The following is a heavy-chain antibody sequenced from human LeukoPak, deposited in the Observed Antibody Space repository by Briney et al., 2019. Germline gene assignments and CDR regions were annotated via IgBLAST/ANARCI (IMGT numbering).Heavy chain of an antibody. CDR1: GGSFSGYY. J-gene: IGHJ5*02. Sequence: PSETLSLTCAVYGGSFSGYYWSWIRQPPGKGLEWIGEINHSGSTNYNPSLESRVTISVDTSKNQFSLKLSSVTAADTAVYYCARAAGNVIRAWGQGTLVTVTS. V-gene: IGHV4-34*01. CDR2: INHSGST. CDR3: ARAAGNVIRA. D-gene: IGHD2-21*01.